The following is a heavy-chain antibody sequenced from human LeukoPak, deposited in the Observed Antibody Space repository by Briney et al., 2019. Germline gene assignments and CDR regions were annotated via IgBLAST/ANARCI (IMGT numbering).Heavy chain of an antibody. CDR1: GFTFSSYS. CDR3: ARGGGGSYYHLLDY. Sequence: GGSLRLSCAASGFTFSSYSMNWVRQAPGKGLECVSSISSSSRYIYQADSVKGRFTISRDNAKNSLYLQKNSMRAEDTAVYYCARGGGGSYYHLLDYWGQGTLVTVSS. CDR2: ISSSSRYI. V-gene: IGHV3-21*01. J-gene: IGHJ4*02. D-gene: IGHD1-26*01.